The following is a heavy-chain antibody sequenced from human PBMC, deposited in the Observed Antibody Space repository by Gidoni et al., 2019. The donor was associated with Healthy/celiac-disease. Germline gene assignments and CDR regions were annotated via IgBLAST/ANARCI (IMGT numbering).Heavy chain of an antibody. CDR3: ARDYYSSSWYYFDY. J-gene: IGHJ4*02. CDR2: ISSSRSTI. D-gene: IGHD6-13*01. Sequence: EVQLVESGGGLVQPGGSLRLSCAASGFPFSSYSMNWVRQAPGKGLEWVSYISSSRSTIYYADSVKGRFTISRDNAKNSLYLQMNSLRAEDTAVYYCARDYYSSSWYYFDYWGQGTLVTVSS. V-gene: IGHV3-48*04. CDR1: GFPFSSYS.